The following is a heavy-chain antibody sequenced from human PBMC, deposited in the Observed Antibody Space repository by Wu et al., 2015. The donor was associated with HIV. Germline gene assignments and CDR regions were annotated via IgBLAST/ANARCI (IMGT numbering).Heavy chain of an antibody. CDR3: ARHPIPRQVLRFLEWAGGNDY. CDR1: GYTFTSYG. V-gene: IGHV1-18*01. CDR2: ISAYNGNT. D-gene: IGHD3-3*01. J-gene: IGHJ4*02. Sequence: QVQLVQSGAEVKKPGASVKVSCKASGYTFTSYGISWVRQAPGQGLEWIGWISAYNGNTNYAQKLQGRVTMTTDTSTSTAYMELRSLRSDDTAVYYCARHPIPRQVLRFLEWAGGNDYWGQGTLVTVSS.